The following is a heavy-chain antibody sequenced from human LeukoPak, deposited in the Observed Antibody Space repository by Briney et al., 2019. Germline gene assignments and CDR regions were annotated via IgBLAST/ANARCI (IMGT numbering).Heavy chain of an antibody. J-gene: IGHJ4*02. CDR2: IKQDGSEK. V-gene: IGHV3-7*01. CDR3: ARGGPTTVILGRFDY. D-gene: IGHD4-11*01. Sequence: GGSLRLSCAASGFTFSSYWMSWVRQAPGKGLEWVANIKQDGSEKYYVDSVKGRFTISRDNAKNSLYLQMNSLRAEDTAVYYCARGGPTTVILGRFDYWGQGTLVTVSS. CDR1: GFTFSSYW.